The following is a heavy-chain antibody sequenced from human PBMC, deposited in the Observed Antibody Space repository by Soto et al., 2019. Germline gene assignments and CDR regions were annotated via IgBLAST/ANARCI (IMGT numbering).Heavy chain of an antibody. CDR3: ARGVSEQLVPYYYYYMDV. CDR1: GFTFSDYY. Sequence: GGSLRLSCAASGFTFSDYYMSWIRQAPGKGLEWVSYISSSGSTIYYADSVKGRFTISRDNAKNSLYLQMNSLRAEDTAVYYCARGVSEQLVPYYYYYMDVWGKGTTVTVSS. J-gene: IGHJ6*03. V-gene: IGHV3-11*01. D-gene: IGHD6-6*01. CDR2: ISSSGSTI.